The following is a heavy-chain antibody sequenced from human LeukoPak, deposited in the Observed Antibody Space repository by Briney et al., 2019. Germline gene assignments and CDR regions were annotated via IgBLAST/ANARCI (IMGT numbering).Heavy chain of an antibody. CDR1: GFTFSSYA. J-gene: IGHJ4*02. Sequence: PGGSLRLSCAASGFTFSSYAMSWVRQAPGKGLEWVSAISGSGGSTYYADSVKGRFTISRDNSKNTLYLQMNSLRAEDTAVYYCARVWDGDSYYYFDYWGQGTLVTVSS. D-gene: IGHD4-17*01. CDR3: ARVWDGDSYYYFDY. CDR2: ISGSGGST. V-gene: IGHV3-23*01.